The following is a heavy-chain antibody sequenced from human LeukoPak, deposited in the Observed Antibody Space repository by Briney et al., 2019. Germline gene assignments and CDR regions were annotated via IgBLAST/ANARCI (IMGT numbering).Heavy chain of an antibody. CDR1: GFTFDDYA. J-gene: IGHJ4*02. CDR3: ARSSSWYGHFDY. D-gene: IGHD6-13*01. V-gene: IGHV3-9*01. Sequence: PGGSLRLSCAASGFTFDDYAMHWVRQAPGKGLEWVSGISWNSGDIGYADSVKGRFTISRDNAKNSLYLQMNSLRAEDTAVYYCARSSSWYGHFDYWGQGTLVTVSS. CDR2: ISWNSGDI.